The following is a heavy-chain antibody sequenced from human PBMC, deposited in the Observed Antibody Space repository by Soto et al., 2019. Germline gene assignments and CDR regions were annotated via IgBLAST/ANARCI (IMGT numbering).Heavy chain of an antibody. V-gene: IGHV4-34*01. CDR2: INHSGST. D-gene: IGHD4-17*01. CDR1: GGSFSGYY. Sequence: PSETLSLTCAVYGGSFSGYYWSWIRQPPGKGLEWIGEINHSGSTNYNPSLKSRVTISVDTSKNQFSLKLSSVTAADTAVYYCARRTTYGDSTSWWSDPWGQGTLVTVSS. CDR3: ARRTTYGDSTSWWSDP. J-gene: IGHJ5*02.